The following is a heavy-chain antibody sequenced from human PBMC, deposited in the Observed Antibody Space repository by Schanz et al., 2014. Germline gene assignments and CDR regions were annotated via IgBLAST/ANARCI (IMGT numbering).Heavy chain of an antibody. V-gene: IGHV1-69*08. D-gene: IGHD3-9*01. CDR2: IIPILDKT. CDR3: AKVDRTRYYAMDV. CDR1: GGTFSSST. Sequence: QVQLVQSGAEVKKPGSSVKVSYKASGGTFSSSTLTWVRQAPGQGLEWMGRIIPILDKTNYAQKFQGRVTMTADKSTSTVYMEVSGLRSEDTAVYYCAKVDRTRYYAMDVWGQGTTVTVS. J-gene: IGHJ6*02.